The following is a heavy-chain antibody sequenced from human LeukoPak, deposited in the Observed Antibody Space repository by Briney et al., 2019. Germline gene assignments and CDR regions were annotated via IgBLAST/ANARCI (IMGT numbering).Heavy chain of an antibody. J-gene: IGHJ3*02. CDR3: ATFTPAGDYYDSSGPARLYTFDI. Sequence: RASVKVSCKVSGYTLTELSMHWVRQAPGKGLEWMGGFDPEDGETIYAQKFQGRVTMTEDTSTDTAYMELSSLRSEDTAVYYCATFTPAGDYYDSSGPARLYTFDIWGQGTMVTVSS. D-gene: IGHD3-22*01. CDR1: GYTLTELS. CDR2: FDPEDGET. V-gene: IGHV1-24*01.